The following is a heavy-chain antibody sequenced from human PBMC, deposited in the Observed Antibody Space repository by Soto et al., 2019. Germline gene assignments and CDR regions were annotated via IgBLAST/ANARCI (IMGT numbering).Heavy chain of an antibody. CDR1: GFTVSSNY. D-gene: IGHD4-17*01. Sequence: EVQVVESGGDLVQPGGSLRLSCTASGFTVSSNYMSWVRQAPGKGLEWVSVLYSGGATYYVDSVKDRFIISRDTSKNTMYLQMNSLRAEDTGVYYCARGYGGIFDYWGQGTLVTVSS. J-gene: IGHJ4*02. CDR3: ARGYGGIFDY. CDR2: LYSGGAT. V-gene: IGHV3-66*01.